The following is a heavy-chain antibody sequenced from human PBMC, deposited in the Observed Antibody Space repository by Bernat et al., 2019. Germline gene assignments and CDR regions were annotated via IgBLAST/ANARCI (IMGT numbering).Heavy chain of an antibody. D-gene: IGHD6-13*01. J-gene: IGHJ4*02. V-gene: IGHV3-30*02. Sequence: QVQLVESGGGVVQYGGSLRLSCAASGCTFRSYGMDWVRQAPGKGLEWVAFIRNDGNKIYYRDSVKGRFTISRDNSKNTLYLQMDSLRAEDTAVYYCARSNPADYWGRGTLVTVSS. CDR2: IRNDGNKI. CDR3: ARSNPADY. CDR1: GCTFRSYG.